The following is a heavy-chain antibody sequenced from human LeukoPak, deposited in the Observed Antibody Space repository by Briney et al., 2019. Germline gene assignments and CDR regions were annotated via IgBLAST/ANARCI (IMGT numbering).Heavy chain of an antibody. Sequence: SETLSLTCAVYGGSFSGYYWSWIRQPPGKGLEWIGEINHSGSTNYNPSLKSRVTISVDTSKNQFSLKLSSVTAADTAVYYCARGDSSGSACYFDYWGQGTPVTVSS. V-gene: IGHV4-34*01. J-gene: IGHJ4*02. D-gene: IGHD3-22*01. CDR2: INHSGST. CDR3: ARGDSSGSACYFDY. CDR1: GGSFSGYY.